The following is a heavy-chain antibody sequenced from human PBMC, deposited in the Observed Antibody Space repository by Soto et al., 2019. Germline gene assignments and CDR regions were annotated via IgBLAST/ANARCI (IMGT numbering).Heavy chain of an antibody. CDR2: ISSSSSYI. J-gene: IGHJ6*03. Sequence: PGGSVRLSCAASGCTFRSYSMNWVRQAPGKGLEWVSSISSSSSYIYHADSVKGRFTISRDNAKNSLYLQMNSLRAEDTAVYYCAREMWSGSGYYYYMDVWGKGTTVTVSS. CDR1: GCTFRSYS. CDR3: AREMWSGSGYYYYMDV. D-gene: IGHD3-3*01. V-gene: IGHV3-21*01.